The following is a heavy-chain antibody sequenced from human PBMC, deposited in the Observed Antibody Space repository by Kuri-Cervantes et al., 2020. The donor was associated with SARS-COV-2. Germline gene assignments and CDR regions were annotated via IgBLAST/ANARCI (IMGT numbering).Heavy chain of an antibody. V-gene: IGHV4-59*12. CDR3: ARGLDFWSGYPSYYYYGMDV. D-gene: IGHD3-3*01. CDR2: IYYSGST. CDR1: GGSISSYY. Sequence: SETLSLTCAVSGGSISSYYWGWIRQPPGKGLEWIGYIYYSGSTNYNPSLKSRVTISVDTSKNQFSLKLSSVTAADTAVYYCARGLDFWSGYPSYYYYGMDVWGQGTTVTVSS. J-gene: IGHJ6*02.